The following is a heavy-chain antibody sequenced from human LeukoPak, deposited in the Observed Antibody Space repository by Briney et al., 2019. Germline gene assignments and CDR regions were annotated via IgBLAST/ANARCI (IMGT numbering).Heavy chain of an antibody. D-gene: IGHD6-19*01. CDR2: ISGSGGST. Sequence: GGSLRLSCAASGFTFSSYAMSWVRQAPGKGLEWVSAISGSGGSTYYADSVKGRFTISRDNSKNTLYLQMNSLRAEDTAVYYCAKPVYGGWYVGKEYFDYWGQGTLVTVSS. CDR3: AKPVYGGWYVGKEYFDY. J-gene: IGHJ4*02. CDR1: GFTFSSYA. V-gene: IGHV3-23*01.